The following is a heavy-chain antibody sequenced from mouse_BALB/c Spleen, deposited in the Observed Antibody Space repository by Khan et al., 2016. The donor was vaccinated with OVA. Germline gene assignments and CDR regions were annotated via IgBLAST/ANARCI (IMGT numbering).Heavy chain of an antibody. D-gene: IGHD2-14*01. V-gene: IGHV1-18*01. Sequence: EVQLQQSGPDLVKPGASVKISCKASGYSFTVYYLNWVKQSHGKGPEWIGRVNPNNGDTNYNQTFKDKAILTVAKSSTTAYMELRSLTSEDTAVFYCARRYDFIAHWGQGTLVTVSA. J-gene: IGHJ3*01. CDR2: VNPNNGDT. CDR3: ARRYDFIAH. CDR1: GYSFTVYY.